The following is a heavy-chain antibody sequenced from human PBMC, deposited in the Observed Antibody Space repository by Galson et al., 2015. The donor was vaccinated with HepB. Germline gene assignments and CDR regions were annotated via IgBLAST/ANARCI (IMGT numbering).Heavy chain of an antibody. V-gene: IGHV1-8*01. CDR1: GYTFTSYD. CDR3: ARGALVGVVGGSQKNWFGP. Sequence: SVKVSCKASGYTFTSYDINWVRQATGQGLEWMGWMNPNSGNTGYAQKFQGRVTMTRNTSISTAYMELSSLRSEDTAVYYCARGALVGVVGGSQKNWFGPWGQGTLVTVSS. J-gene: IGHJ5*02. D-gene: IGHD2-15*01. CDR2: MNPNSGNT.